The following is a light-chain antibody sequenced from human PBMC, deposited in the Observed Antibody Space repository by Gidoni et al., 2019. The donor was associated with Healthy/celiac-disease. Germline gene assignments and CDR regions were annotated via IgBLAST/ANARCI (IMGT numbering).Light chain of an antibody. J-gene: IGKJ2*01. CDR2: AAS. V-gene: IGKV1-8*01. CDR1: QGISSY. Sequence: AIRMTQYPSSFSASTGDRVTITCRASQGISSYLAWYQQKPGKAPKLLIYAASTLQSGVPSRFSGSRSGTDFTLTISCLQSEDFATYYCRQYYSYPRTFGQGTKLEIK. CDR3: RQYYSYPRT.